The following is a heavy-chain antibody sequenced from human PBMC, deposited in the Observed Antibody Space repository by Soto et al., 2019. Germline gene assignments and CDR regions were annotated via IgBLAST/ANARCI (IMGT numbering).Heavy chain of an antibody. CDR2: ISYDGSNK. CDR3: ARDSSPYDSSGYYYY. D-gene: IGHD3-22*01. Sequence: PGGSLRLSCAASGFTFSSYAMHWVRQAPGKGLEWVAVISYDGSNKYYADSVKGRFTISRDNSKNTLYLQMNSLRAEDTAVYYCARDSSPYDSSGYYYYWGQGTLVTVSS. V-gene: IGHV3-30-3*01. J-gene: IGHJ4*02. CDR1: GFTFSSYA.